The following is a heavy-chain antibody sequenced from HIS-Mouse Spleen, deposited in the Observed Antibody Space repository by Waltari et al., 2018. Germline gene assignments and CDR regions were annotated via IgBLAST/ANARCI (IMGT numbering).Heavy chain of an antibody. V-gene: IGHV3-66*01. J-gene: IGHJ4*02. CDR3: ARKYSSSFDY. D-gene: IGHD6-6*01. CDR2: IYSGGST. Sequence: EVQLVESGGGLVQPGGSLRLSCAASGFTVSSNYMSWVRQAPGEGLEGVAVIYSGGSTYDADSVKGRFTISRDNSKNTLYLQMNSLRAEDTAVYYCARKYSSSFDYWGQGTLVTVSS. CDR1: GFTVSSNY.